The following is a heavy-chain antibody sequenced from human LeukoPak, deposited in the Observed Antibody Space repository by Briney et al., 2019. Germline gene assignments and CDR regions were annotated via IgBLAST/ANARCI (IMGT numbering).Heavy chain of an antibody. Sequence: SETLSLTCTVSGGSVNNNAYYWGWVRQPPGKGLEYIGNVYYSGITYYNPSLQSRVTISVDTSNNQFSLKLSSVTASATAASYCARCDYSWYFDYWGQGTLVCVSS. D-gene: IGHD4-11*01. CDR1: GGSVNNNAYY. CDR2: VYYSGIT. J-gene: IGHJ4*02. CDR3: ARCDYSWYFDY. V-gene: IGHV4-39*01.